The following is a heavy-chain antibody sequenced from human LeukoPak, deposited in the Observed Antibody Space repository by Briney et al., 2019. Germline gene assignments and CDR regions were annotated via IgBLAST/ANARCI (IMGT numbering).Heavy chain of an antibody. J-gene: IGHJ4*02. Sequence: GGSLRLSCAASGFTFSTYTLHWVRQAPGKGLEWVSGISASGGDAWYPDSVKGRFTISRDNSKNTLFLQMNSLRVEDTAIYYCAKDAAGPEYWGQGTRVTVSS. CDR2: ISASGGDA. D-gene: IGHD6-13*01. CDR1: GFTFSTYT. V-gene: IGHV3-23*01. CDR3: AKDAAGPEY.